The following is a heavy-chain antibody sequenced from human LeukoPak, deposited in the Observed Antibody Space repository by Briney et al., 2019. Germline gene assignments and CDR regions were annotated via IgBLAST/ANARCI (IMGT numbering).Heavy chain of an antibody. CDR3: AKESGALGAPLYDY. CDR2: ISDNGGGR. CDR1: GFIFRIYA. V-gene: IGHV3-23*01. J-gene: IGHJ4*02. Sequence: PGGSLRLSCGASGFIFRIYAMSWVRQAPGEGLEWVSGISDNGGGRYYADSVKGRFTISRDNSKNMLYLQMNSLRAEDTAVYYCAKESGALGAPLYDYWGRGILVTASS. D-gene: IGHD4/OR15-4a*01.